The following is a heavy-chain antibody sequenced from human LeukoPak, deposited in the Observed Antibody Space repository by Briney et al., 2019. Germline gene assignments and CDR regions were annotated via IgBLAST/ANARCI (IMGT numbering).Heavy chain of an antibody. D-gene: IGHD1-26*01. V-gene: IGHV1-69*04. J-gene: IGHJ4*02. Sequence: SVKVSCKASGDTFSSNAINWVRQAPGQGLEWMGRIIPVISMTEYAQKSQGRVTITADKSTSTAYMEVSSLRSEDTAVYYCAREVLGGIYSEFDYWGQGTLVTVSS. CDR1: GDTFSSNA. CDR3: AREVLGGIYSEFDY. CDR2: IIPVISMT.